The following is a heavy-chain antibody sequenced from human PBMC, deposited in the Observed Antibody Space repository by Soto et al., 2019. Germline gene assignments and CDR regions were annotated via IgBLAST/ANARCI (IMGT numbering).Heavy chain of an antibody. Sequence: QVQLVESGGGVVQPGRSLRLSCAASGFTFSSYAMHWVRQAPGKGLEWVAVISYDGSNKYYADSVKGRFTISRDNSKNTMYLQMNNMRAEDTAGYYCARVKGDIVVVVAAKTYAFDIWGQGTMITVSS. V-gene: IGHV3-30-3*01. CDR2: ISYDGSNK. CDR3: ARVKGDIVVVVAAKTYAFDI. J-gene: IGHJ3*02. CDR1: GFTFSSYA. D-gene: IGHD2-15*01.